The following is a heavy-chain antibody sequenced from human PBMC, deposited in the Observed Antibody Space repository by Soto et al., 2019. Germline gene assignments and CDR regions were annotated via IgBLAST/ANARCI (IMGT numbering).Heavy chain of an antibody. CDR2: IIPIFGTA. V-gene: IGHV1-69*01. J-gene: IGHJ4*02. Sequence: QVQLVQSGAEVKKPGSSVKVSCKASGGTFSSYAISWVRQAPGQGLEWMGGIIPIFGTANYAQKFQGRVTITADESTSTDYMELRSLRSEDTDVYYCARALGYCSGGSCYFDCWGQGTLVTVSS. CDR1: GGTFSSYA. CDR3: ARALGYCSGGSCYFDC. D-gene: IGHD2-15*01.